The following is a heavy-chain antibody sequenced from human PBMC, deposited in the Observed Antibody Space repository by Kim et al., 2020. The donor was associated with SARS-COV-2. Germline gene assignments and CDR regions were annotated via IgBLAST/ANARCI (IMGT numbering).Heavy chain of an antibody. CDR3: ARGYSYGPFDY. J-gene: IGHJ4*02. V-gene: IGHV7-4-1*02. D-gene: IGHD5-18*01. Sequence: PTYSQGFTGRFVFSLDTSVSTAYLQISSLKAEDTAVYYCARGYSYGPFDYWGQGTLVTVSS. CDR2: P.